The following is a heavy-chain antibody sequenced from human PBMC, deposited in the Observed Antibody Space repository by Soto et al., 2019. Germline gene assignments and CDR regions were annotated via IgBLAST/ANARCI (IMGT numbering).Heavy chain of an antibody. CDR1: GGAIGSHY. CDR3: ARGRGYSGYALDY. V-gene: IGHV4-4*07. Sequence: PSETLSLTCTISGGAIGSHYWTWIRQPAGKGLEWIGRIYGSGSTKYNPSLQSRVTMSLDTSKNQFSLRLESVTAADTAVYYCARGRGYSGYALDYWGQGTLVTVSS. CDR2: IYGSGST. D-gene: IGHD5-12*01. J-gene: IGHJ4*02.